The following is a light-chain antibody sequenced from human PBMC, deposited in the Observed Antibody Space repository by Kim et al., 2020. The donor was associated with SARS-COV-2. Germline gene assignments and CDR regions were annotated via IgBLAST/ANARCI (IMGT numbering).Light chain of an antibody. CDR2: EDE. J-gene: IGLJ3*02. Sequence: KTVTISCTGGSGSIASNYMQLYQHRPRRAPITLILEDEQRPSGVPDRFSVSIDRSSNSASLTISGLKTEDEADYYCQSYDADSRWVFGGGTQLTVL. CDR1: SGSIASNY. V-gene: IGLV6-57*02. CDR3: QSYDADSRWV.